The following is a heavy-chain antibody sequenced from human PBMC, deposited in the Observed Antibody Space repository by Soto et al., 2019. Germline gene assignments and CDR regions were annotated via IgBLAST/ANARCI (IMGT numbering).Heavy chain of an antibody. Sequence: GGPLRLSCAASVFSFSKAGICLVRLSPGKGLECVRRIKNKTDGGITDYPAPVRDRFTISRDDLRSTLYLQMNSLKTEDTALYYCITDPYYDFSGGSHFDYWGKGT. D-gene: IGHD3-3*01. CDR1: VFSFSKAG. CDR2: IKNKTDGGIT. V-gene: IGHV3-15*01. J-gene: IGHJ4*02. CDR3: ITDPYYDFSGGSHFDY.